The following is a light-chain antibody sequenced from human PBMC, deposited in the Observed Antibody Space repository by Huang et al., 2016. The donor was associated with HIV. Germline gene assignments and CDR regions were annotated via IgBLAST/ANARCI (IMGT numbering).Light chain of an antibody. V-gene: IGKV3-20*01. CDR1: QSVTSSY. CDR3: QQYGSSPWT. J-gene: IGKJ1*01. Sequence: EIVLTQSPGTLSLSPGESATLSCRASQSVTSSYLAWYQQKLGQAPRLLIYGASSRATGIPDRFSGSGSATDFTLTINRLEPGDFAVYYCQQYGSSPWTFGQGTKVEIK. CDR2: GAS.